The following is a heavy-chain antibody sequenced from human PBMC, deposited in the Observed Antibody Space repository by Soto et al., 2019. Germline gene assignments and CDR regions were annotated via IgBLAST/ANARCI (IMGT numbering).Heavy chain of an antibody. CDR2: ISAYNGNT. CDR1: GYTFISYG. Sequence: ASVNVSCKASGYTFISYGISWVRQAPGQGLEWMGWISAYNGNTNYAEKLQGRVTMTTDTSTSIAYMELRSLRSDDTAVYYCARDAPTIAAQDDYWGQGTLVTVSS. CDR3: ARDAPTIAAQDDY. D-gene: IGHD6-13*01. V-gene: IGHV1-18*01. J-gene: IGHJ4*02.